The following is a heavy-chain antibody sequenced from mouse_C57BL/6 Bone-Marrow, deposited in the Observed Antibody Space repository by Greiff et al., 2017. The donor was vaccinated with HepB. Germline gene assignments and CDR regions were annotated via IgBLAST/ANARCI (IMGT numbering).Heavy chain of an antibody. CDR2: IDPENGDT. J-gene: IGHJ3*01. CDR1: GFNIKDDY. CDR3: TTTIYYYGSSYPWFAY. V-gene: IGHV14-4*01. Sequence: EVQLVESGAELVRPGASVKLSCTASGFNIKDDYMHWVKQRPEQGLEWIGWIDPENGDTEYASKFQGKATITADTSSNTAYLQLSSLTSEDTAVYYCTTTIYYYGSSYPWFAYWGQGTLVTVSA. D-gene: IGHD1-1*01.